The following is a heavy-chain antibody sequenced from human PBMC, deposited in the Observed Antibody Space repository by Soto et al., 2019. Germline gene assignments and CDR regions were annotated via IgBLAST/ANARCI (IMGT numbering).Heavy chain of an antibody. D-gene: IGHD6-13*01. J-gene: IGHJ4*02. Sequence: EVQLLESGGGLVQPGGSLRLSCAASGFTFSNYAVTWVRQAPGKGLEWVSTISGIGGITYYADSVKGRFTISRDNSKNTLYLQMTSLRAEDTAVYYCAKDQGSSWYEIDYWGQGTLVTVSS. CDR1: GFTFSNYA. CDR3: AKDQGSSWYEIDY. CDR2: ISGIGGIT. V-gene: IGHV3-23*01.